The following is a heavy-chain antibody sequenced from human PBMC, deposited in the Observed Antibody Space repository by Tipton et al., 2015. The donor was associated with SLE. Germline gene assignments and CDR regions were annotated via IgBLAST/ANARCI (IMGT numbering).Heavy chain of an antibody. J-gene: IGHJ4*02. CDR2: ISWNSDNI. V-gene: IGHV3-9*01. Sequence: SLRLSCAASGFTFNDYGIHWVRQTPGKGLEWVSGISWNSDNIGYADSVRGRFTISRDNSKTTLYLQMDSLTAEDTAVYYCVASDYVYSTSKFDSWGQGTLVTVSS. CDR3: VASDYVYSTSKFDS. CDR1: GFTFNDYG. D-gene: IGHD2/OR15-2a*01.